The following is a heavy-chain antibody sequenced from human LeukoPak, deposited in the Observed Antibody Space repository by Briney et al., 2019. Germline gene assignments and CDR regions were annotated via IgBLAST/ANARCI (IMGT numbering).Heavy chain of an antibody. V-gene: IGHV3-53*01. D-gene: IGHD6-13*01. Sequence: PGGSLRLSCAASGFAVSSNYMSWVRQAPGKGLEWVSVIYSGGSTYNADSVKGRFTISRDNSKNTLYLQMNSLRAEDTAVYYCARELSSWYFDYWGQGTLVAVSS. CDR3: ARELSSWYFDY. CDR1: GFAVSSNY. J-gene: IGHJ4*02. CDR2: IYSGGST.